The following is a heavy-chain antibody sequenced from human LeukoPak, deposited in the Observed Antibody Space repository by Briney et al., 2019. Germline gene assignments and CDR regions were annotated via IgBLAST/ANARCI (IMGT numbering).Heavy chain of an antibody. CDR2: FSAYNGNT. J-gene: IGHJ5*02. Sequence: ASVKVSCKASGYTFTSYGISWVRQAPGQGLEWMGWFSAYNGNTNYAQKLQGRVTMTTDTSTSTAYMELRSLRSDDTAVYYCARDSYRLGYCSGGSCLGRFDPWGQGTLVTVSS. CDR1: GYTFTSYG. V-gene: IGHV1-18*04. D-gene: IGHD2-15*01. CDR3: ARDSYRLGYCSGGSCLGRFDP.